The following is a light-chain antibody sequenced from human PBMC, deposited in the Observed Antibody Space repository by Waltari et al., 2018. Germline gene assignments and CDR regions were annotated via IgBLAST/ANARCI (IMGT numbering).Light chain of an antibody. Sequence: DIVMTQSPDSLAVSLGERATMKCKSSQSVLSSIYNKNCSVWYQQKPGQPPKPLIYGASNRESGVPDRFSGSGSETDFTLPISSLQAEDVAVYYCQQYYTTPFTFGPGTKVDIK. V-gene: IGKV4-1*01. J-gene: IGKJ3*01. CDR2: GAS. CDR3: QQYYTTPFT. CDR1: QSVLSSIYNKNC.